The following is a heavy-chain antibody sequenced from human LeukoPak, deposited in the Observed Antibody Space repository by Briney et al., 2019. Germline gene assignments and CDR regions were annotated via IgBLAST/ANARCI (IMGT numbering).Heavy chain of an antibody. CDR1: GGSISRYY. Sequence: SETLSLTCTVSGGSISRYYWSWIRQPPGKGLEWIGYIYYSGSTNYNPSLKSRVTISVDTSKNLFSLKLSSVTAADTAVYYCAREEATIFDYWGQGTLVTVSS. CDR2: IYYSGST. J-gene: IGHJ4*02. D-gene: IGHD5-24*01. V-gene: IGHV4-59*01. CDR3: AREEATIFDY.